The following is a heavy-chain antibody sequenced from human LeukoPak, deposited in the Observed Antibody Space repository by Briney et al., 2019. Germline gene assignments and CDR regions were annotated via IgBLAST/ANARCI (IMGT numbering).Heavy chain of an antibody. D-gene: IGHD3-22*01. CDR1: GFTFDDYA. CDR2: ISWNSGSI. V-gene: IGHV3-9*01. J-gene: IGHJ4*02. Sequence: GGSLRLSCEASGFTFDDYAMHWVRQAPGKGLEWVSGISWNSGSIGYADSVKGRFTISRDNAKNSLYLQMNSLRAEDTALYYCAKGVSLDYYDSSGHYLDWGQGTLVTVSS. CDR3: AKGVSLDYYDSSGHYLD.